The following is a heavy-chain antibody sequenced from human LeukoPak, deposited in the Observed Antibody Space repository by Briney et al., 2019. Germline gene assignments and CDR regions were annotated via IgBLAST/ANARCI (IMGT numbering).Heavy chain of an antibody. Sequence: GGSLRLSCAASGFTFSSYSMNWVRQAPGKGLEWVSSTSSSSSYIYYADSVKGRFTISRDNSKNTLYLQMNSLRAEDTAVYYCARGSGYYYGLNFDYWGQGTLVTVSS. V-gene: IGHV3-21*01. D-gene: IGHD3-22*01. CDR3: ARGSGYYYGLNFDY. CDR2: TSSSSSYI. J-gene: IGHJ4*02. CDR1: GFTFSSYS.